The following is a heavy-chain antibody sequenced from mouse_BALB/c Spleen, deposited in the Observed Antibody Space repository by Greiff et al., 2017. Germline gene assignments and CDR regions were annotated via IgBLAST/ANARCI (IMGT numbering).Heavy chain of an antibody. CDR2: ISDGGSYT. Sequence: EVMLVESGGGLVKPGGSLKLSCAASGFTFSDYYMYWVRQTPEKRLEWVATISDGGSYTYYPDSVKGRFTISRDNAKNNLYLQMSSLKSEDTAMYYCARVGNGNYYFDYWGQGTTLTVSS. J-gene: IGHJ2*01. CDR3: ARVGNGNYYFDY. V-gene: IGHV5-4*02. CDR1: GFTFSDYY. D-gene: IGHD2-1*01.